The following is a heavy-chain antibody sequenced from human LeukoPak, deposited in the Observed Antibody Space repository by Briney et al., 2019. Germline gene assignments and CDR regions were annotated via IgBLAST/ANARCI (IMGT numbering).Heavy chain of an antibody. D-gene: IGHD2-2*01. CDR3: AKGLQRTPYYYYGMDV. CDR2: VTYSGAPT. V-gene: IGHV3-23*01. Sequence: PGGSLRLSCAASGFTFSDYAMSWVCQAPGKGLEWVSAVTYSGAPTYYADSVKGRFTISRDTPKNTLYLQMNSLRVEDTAVYYCAKGLQRTPYYYYGMDVWGQGTTVTVSS. J-gene: IGHJ6*02. CDR1: GFTFSDYA.